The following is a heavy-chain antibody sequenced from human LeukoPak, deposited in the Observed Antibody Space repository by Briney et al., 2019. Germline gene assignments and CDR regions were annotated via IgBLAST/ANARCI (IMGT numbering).Heavy chain of an antibody. CDR1: GGSISDYY. D-gene: IGHD2-2*01. J-gene: IGHJ6*04. V-gene: IGHV4-59*01. CDR2: IYYSGST. CDR3: AXXXXXXXTNCXXRPXDV. Sequence: SETLSLTCTVSGGSISDYYWNWIRQPPGKGLEWIGYIYYSGSTTYNPSLKSRVSMSVDTAKHQFSLKLRSVIAADTAVQYFAXXXXXXXTNCXXRPXDVWGKXTTVTVSS.